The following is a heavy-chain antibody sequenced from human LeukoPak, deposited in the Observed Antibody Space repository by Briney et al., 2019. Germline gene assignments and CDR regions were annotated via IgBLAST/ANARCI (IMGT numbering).Heavy chain of an antibody. D-gene: IGHD2-2*01. J-gene: IGHJ4*02. CDR3: ANGHCSSTSCYGPRANYFDY. CDR2: ISGSGGST. V-gene: IGHV3-23*01. CDR1: GFTVSSNY. Sequence: PGGSLRLSCAASGFTVSSNYMSWVRQAPGKGLEWVSAISGSGGSTYYADSVKGRFTNSRDNSKNTLYLQMNSLRAEDTAVYYCANGHCSSTSCYGPRANYFDYWGQGTLVTVSS.